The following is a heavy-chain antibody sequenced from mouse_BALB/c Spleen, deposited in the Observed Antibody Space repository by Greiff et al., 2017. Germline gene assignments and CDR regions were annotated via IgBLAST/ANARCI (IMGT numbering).Heavy chain of an antibody. CDR3: NALTGYYFDY. J-gene: IGHJ2*01. V-gene: IGHV14-4*02. Sequence: EVQLQQSGAELVRSGASVKLSCTASGFNIKDYYMHWVKQRPEQGLEWIGWIDPENGDTEYAPKFQGKATMTADTSSNTAYLQLSSLTSEDTAVYYCNALTGYYFDYWGQGTTLTVSS. CDR2: IDPENGDT. CDR1: GFNIKDYY. D-gene: IGHD4-1*01.